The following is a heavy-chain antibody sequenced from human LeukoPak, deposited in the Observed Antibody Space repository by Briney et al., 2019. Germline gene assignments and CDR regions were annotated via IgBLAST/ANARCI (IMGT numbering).Heavy chain of an antibody. CDR3: ARGRLGRWVRGVPTP. J-gene: IGHJ5*02. Sequence: GGSLGLSCAAPGFTFSDYYMSWIRQAPGKGLGWVSYISSSGSTIYYADSVKGRFTISRDNAKNSLYLQMNSLRAEDTAVYYCARGRLGRWVRGVPTPWGQGTLVTVSS. V-gene: IGHV3-11*01. D-gene: IGHD3-10*01. CDR2: ISSSGSTI. CDR1: GFTFSDYY.